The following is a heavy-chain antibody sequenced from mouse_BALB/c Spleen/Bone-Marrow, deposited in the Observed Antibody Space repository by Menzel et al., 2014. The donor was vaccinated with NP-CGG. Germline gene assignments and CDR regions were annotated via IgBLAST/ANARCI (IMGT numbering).Heavy chain of an antibody. D-gene: IGHD2-3*01. J-gene: IGHJ2*01. CDR2: IYWDDDK. CDR3: ARIYDDYPYYFDC. V-gene: IGHV8-12*01. CDR1: GFSLSTSGMG. Sequence: QVTLKECGPGILQPSQTLSLTCSFSGFSLSTSGMGVSWIRQPSGKGLEWLAHIYWDDDKRYNPSLKSRLTISKDTSSNQVFLKITSVDTADTAAYYCARIYDDYPYYFDCWGQGTTLTVSS.